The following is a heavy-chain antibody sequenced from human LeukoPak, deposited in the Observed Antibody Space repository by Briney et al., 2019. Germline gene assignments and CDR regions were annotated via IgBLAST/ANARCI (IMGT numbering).Heavy chain of an antibody. J-gene: IGHJ5*02. Sequence: SETLSLTCTVSGYSISSGYYWGWIRPPPGKGLEWIGIIYHSGSTYYNPSLKSRVTISVATSKNQFSLKLSSVTAADTAVYYCARGSYSSGWYNWFDPWGQGTLVTVSS. CDR1: GYSISSGYY. CDR3: ARGSYSSGWYNWFDP. V-gene: IGHV4-38-2*02. CDR2: IYHSGST. D-gene: IGHD6-19*01.